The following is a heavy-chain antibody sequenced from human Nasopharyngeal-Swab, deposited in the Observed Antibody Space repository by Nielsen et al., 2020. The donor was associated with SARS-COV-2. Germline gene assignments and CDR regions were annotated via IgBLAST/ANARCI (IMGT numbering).Heavy chain of an antibody. J-gene: IGHJ3*02. Sequence: SETLSLTCTVSGGSISSGGYYWSWIRQHPGKGLEWIGSIYYSGSTYYNPSLKSRVTISVDTSKNQFSLKLSSVTAADTAVYYCASQPYSSSWYGGDAFDIWGQGTMVTVSS. V-gene: IGHV4-39*01. CDR2: IYYSGST. D-gene: IGHD6-13*01. CDR3: ASQPYSSSWYGGDAFDI. CDR1: GGSISSGGYY.